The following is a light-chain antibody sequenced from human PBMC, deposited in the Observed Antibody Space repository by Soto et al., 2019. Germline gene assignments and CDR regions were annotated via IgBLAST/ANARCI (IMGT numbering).Light chain of an antibody. CDR2: AAS. CDR1: QSISSY. J-gene: IGKJ5*01. V-gene: IGKV1-39*01. CDR3: QQYGSFIT. Sequence: DIQMTQSPSSLSASVGDRVTVTCRASQSISSYLNWYQQKPGKAPKLLIYAASSLQSGVPSRYSGSGSGTDFTLTISRLEPEDFAVYYCQQYGSFITFGQGTRLEIK.